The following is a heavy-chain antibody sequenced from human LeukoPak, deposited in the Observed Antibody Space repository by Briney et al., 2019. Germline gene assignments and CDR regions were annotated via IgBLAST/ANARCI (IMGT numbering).Heavy chain of an antibody. D-gene: IGHD3-22*01. J-gene: IGHJ4*02. CDR2: ISGSGGST. Sequence: GGSLRLSCAASGFTFSSYAMSWVRQAPGKGLEWVSAISGSGGSTYYADSVKGRFTISRDNSKNTLYLQMNSLRAEDTAVYYCAKDGHEGYYDRSGYIAYEYYFDYWGQGTLVTVSS. V-gene: IGHV3-23*01. CDR3: AKDGHEGYYDRSGYIAYEYYFDY. CDR1: GFTFSSYA.